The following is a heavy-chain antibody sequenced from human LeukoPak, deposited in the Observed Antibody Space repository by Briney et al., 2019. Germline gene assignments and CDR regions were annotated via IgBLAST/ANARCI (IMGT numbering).Heavy chain of an antibody. CDR2: ISTSRTTI. CDR1: GFTFSSYS. V-gene: IGHV3-48*01. J-gene: IGHJ5*02. Sequence: GGSLRLXCAASGFTFSSYSVNWVRQAPGKGLEWVSYISTSRTTIYYADSVKGRFTISRDNAKNSVDLQMNSLRAEDTAVYYCARGAAMDGPYNWFDPWGQGTLVTVSS. CDR3: ARGAAMDGPYNWFDP. D-gene: IGHD2-8*01.